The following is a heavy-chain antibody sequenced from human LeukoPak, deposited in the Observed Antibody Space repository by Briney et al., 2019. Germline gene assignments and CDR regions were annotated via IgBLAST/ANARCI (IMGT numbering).Heavy chain of an antibody. V-gene: IGHV4-59*01. Sequence: SETLSLTCTVSGGSISSYYWSWIRQPPGKGLEWFGYIYYSGSTNYNPSLKSRVTISVDTSKNQFSLKLSFVTAADTAVYYCAASGSYGSYYFDYWGQGTLVTVSS. D-gene: IGHD1-26*01. CDR3: AASGSYGSYYFDY. J-gene: IGHJ4*02. CDR2: IYYSGST. CDR1: GGSISSYY.